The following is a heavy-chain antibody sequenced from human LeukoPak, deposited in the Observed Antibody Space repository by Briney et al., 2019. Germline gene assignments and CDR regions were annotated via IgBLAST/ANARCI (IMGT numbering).Heavy chain of an antibody. CDR1: GYTFSGCY. D-gene: IGHD4-17*01. CDR2: INPNSDHT. J-gene: IGHJ4*02. V-gene: IGHV1-2*02. Sequence: WASVKLSCKASGYTFSGCYIYWVRQAPGQGLEGRIWINPNSDHTSYAQKLKGRVTMTRDTSVNTVYMELSRLSSDNTAVYYCARQDGELDYWGQGTLVTVSS. CDR3: ARQDGELDY.